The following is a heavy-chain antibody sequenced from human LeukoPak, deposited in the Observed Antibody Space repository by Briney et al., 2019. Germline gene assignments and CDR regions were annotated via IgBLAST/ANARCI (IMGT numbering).Heavy chain of an antibody. CDR2: ISGSGGST. V-gene: IGHV3-23*01. D-gene: IGHD1-26*01. J-gene: IGHJ3*02. CDR3: AKDSVYSFHI. CDR1: GFDFMNYG. Sequence: GGTLRLSCAASGFDFMNYGMSWVRQAPGRGLEWVSGISGSGGSTHYADSVKGRFTVSRDNSKNTLYLQMNSLRAEDTAVYYCAKDSVYSFHIWGQGTMVTVSS.